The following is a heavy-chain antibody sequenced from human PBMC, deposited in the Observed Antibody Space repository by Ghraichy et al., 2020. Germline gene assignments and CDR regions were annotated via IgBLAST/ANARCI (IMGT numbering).Heavy chain of an antibody. D-gene: IGHD3-3*01. CDR2: IYYSGST. J-gene: IGHJ6*02. Sequence: SETLSLTCTVSGGSISSYYWSWIRQPPGKGLEWIGYIYYSGSTNYNPSLKSRVTISVDTSKNQFSLKLSSVTAADTAVYYCARDRSGYDFWSGYSHYGMDVWGQGTTVTVSS. CDR1: GGSISSYY. CDR3: ARDRSGYDFWSGYSHYGMDV. V-gene: IGHV4-59*01.